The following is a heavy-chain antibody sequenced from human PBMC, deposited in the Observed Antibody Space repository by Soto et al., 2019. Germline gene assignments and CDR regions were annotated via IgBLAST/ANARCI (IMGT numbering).Heavy chain of an antibody. CDR3: PIVIVKKWLDP. CDR2: ISDNGGST. V-gene: IGHV3-23*01. Sequence: SGGSLRLVCAASGFTFSSYCMSWAGQSARKGVEVVSAISDNGGSTYYADSVKGRFTISRDNSNNTLYLQMNSLRAGDPGIFSCPIVIVKKWLDPWGKGTLVTVSS. D-gene: IGHD2-15*01. J-gene: IGHJ5*02. CDR1: GFTFSSYC.